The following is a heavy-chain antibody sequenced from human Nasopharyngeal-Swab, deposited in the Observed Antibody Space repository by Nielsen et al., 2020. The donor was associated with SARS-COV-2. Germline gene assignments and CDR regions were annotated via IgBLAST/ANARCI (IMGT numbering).Heavy chain of an antibody. V-gene: IGHV3-64*04. CDR2: ISPNRHST. CDR3: AKTLDQYSSSWYRFY. J-gene: IGHJ4*02. D-gene: IGHD6-13*01. Sequence: WIRQPPGKGLEYVSPISPNRHSTYYADSLRGRFTISRDNSKNTLYLQMNSLRAEDTAVYYCAKTLDQYSSSWYRFYWGQGTLVTVSS.